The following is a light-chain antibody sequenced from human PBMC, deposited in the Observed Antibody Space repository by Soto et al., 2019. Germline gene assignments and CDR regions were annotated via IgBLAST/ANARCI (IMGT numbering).Light chain of an antibody. Sequence: EIVMTQSPGTLSVSPGERATLSCRASQSLTNKLAWYQQKPGQAPRLLIYDASTRATGIPARFSGSGSGTEFTLTISSLQSEDFAVYYCQQYYRWPITFGQGTRLEIK. J-gene: IGKJ5*01. CDR1: QSLTNK. CDR3: QQYYRWPIT. CDR2: DAS. V-gene: IGKV3-15*01.